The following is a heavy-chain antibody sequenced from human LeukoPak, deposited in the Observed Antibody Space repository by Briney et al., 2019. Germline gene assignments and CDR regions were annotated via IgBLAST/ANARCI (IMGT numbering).Heavy chain of an antibody. J-gene: IGHJ4*02. CDR1: GYSFTSYG. Sequence: GASVKVSCKASGYSFTSYGISWVPQAPGHGLEWMGWISGCNGNTNYAQRLQGRVTMTTDTSTSTAYMELRSLSSDDTAVYYCARDRPYYYDSSAYYPDFWGQGTLVTVSS. D-gene: IGHD3-22*01. CDR3: ARDRPYYYDSSAYYPDF. V-gene: IGHV1-18*01. CDR2: ISGCNGNT.